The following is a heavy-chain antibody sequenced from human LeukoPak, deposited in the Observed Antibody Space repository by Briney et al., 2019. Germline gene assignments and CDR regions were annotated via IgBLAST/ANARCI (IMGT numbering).Heavy chain of an antibody. CDR2: IYTSGST. CDR3: ARGLGDYYDFWSGYQMGAFDI. D-gene: IGHD3-3*01. J-gene: IGHJ3*02. V-gene: IGHV4-4*07. Sequence: SETLSLTCTVSGGSISSYYRSWIRQPAGKGLEWIGRIYTSGSTNYNPSLKSRVTMSVDTSKNQFSLKLSSVTAADTAVYYCARGLGDYYDFWSGYQMGAFDIWGQGTMVTVSS. CDR1: GGSISSYY.